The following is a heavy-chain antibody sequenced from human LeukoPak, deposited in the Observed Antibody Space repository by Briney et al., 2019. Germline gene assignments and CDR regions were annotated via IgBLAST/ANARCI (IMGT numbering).Heavy chain of an antibody. J-gene: IGHJ4*02. CDR3: AKLGRGYFDY. Sequence: PSETLSLTCTVSGGSISSYYWSWIQQPPGKGLEWIGYIYYSGSTNYNPSLKCRVTISVDTSKNQFSLKLSSVTAADTAVYYCAKLGRGYFDYWGQGTLVTVSS. CDR1: GGSISSYY. V-gene: IGHV4-59*01. D-gene: IGHD2-15*01. CDR2: IYYSGST.